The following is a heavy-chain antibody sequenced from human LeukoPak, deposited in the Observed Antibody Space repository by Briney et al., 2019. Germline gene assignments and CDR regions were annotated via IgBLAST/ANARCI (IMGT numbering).Heavy chain of an antibody. D-gene: IGHD3-16*01. CDR2: ISGSGGST. CDR1: GFRFNTYW. V-gene: IGHV3-23*01. Sequence: GGSLRLSCAASGFRFNTYWMSWVRQAPGKGLEGVSAISGSGGSTYYADSVKGRFTISRDNSKNTLYLQMNSLRAEDTAVYYCAKGGHYDLDYFDYWGQGTLVTVSS. CDR3: AKGGHYDLDYFDY. J-gene: IGHJ4*02.